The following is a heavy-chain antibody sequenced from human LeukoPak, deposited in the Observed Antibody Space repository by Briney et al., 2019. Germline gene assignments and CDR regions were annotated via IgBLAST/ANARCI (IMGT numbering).Heavy chain of an antibody. J-gene: IGHJ1*01. V-gene: IGHV3-23*01. Sequence: RGSLRLSCAASGFDFSDYYMSWIRLAPGKGLEWVSAISGGGGSTYYADSVKGRFTISRDNSKNTLYLQMNSLRAEDTAVYYCAKSVVTATPGEYFQHWGQGTLVTVSS. CDR3: AKSVVTATPGEYFQH. CDR1: GFDFSDYY. D-gene: IGHD2-21*02. CDR2: ISGGGGST.